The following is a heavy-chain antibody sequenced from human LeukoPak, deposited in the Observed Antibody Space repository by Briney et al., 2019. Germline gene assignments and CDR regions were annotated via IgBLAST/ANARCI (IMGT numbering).Heavy chain of an antibody. CDR1: GFTFRSYE. Sequence: PGGSLRLSCAASGFTFRSYEMNWVRQAPGKGLEWVSYISSSGSTIYYADSVKGRFTISRDNAKNSLYLQMNSLRAEDTAVYYCARAERLDYFDYWGQGTLVTVSS. CDR2: ISSSGSTI. V-gene: IGHV3-48*03. CDR3: ARAERLDYFDY. J-gene: IGHJ4*02.